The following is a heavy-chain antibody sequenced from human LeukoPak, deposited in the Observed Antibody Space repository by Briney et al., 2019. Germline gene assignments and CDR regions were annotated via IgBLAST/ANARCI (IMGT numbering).Heavy chain of an antibody. Sequence: GGSLRLSCAASGFTFSSYGMHWVRQAPGKGLVWVSRINSDGSSTTYADSVKGRFTISRDNAKNTLYLQMNSLRAEDTAVYYCARASALWELLYYWGQGTLVTVSS. CDR2: INSDGSST. CDR1: GFTFSSYG. J-gene: IGHJ4*02. V-gene: IGHV3-74*01. CDR3: ARASALWELLYY. D-gene: IGHD1-26*01.